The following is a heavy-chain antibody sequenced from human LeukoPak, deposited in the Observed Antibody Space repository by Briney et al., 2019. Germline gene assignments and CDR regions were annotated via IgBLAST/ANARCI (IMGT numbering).Heavy chain of an antibody. V-gene: IGHV4-61*01. CDR3: ARDFSGSPSEDDGMDV. D-gene: IGHD5-12*01. CDR1: GGSLSSGSYY. CDR2: FYYSGST. Sequence: TSETLSLTCTVSGGSLSSGSYYWSWTRQPPGKGLDWIGLFYYSGSTNYNPSLKSRVTLSLYTSKNQFSLKLSSVTAADTAVYYCARDFSGSPSEDDGMDVWGKGPTVSVSS. J-gene: IGHJ6*04.